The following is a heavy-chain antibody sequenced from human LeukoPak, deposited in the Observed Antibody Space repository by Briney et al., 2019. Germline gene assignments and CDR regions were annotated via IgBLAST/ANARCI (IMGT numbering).Heavy chain of an antibody. D-gene: IGHD3-16*02. CDR3: ARVREYDYVWGSYRLFDY. J-gene: IGHJ4*02. CDR1: GGSLSGYY. V-gene: IGHV4-34*01. CDR2: TKQRGRT. Sequence: SETLSLTCAVYGGSLSGYYWSWIRQPPGKGLEWIGETKQRGRTNYNPSLKSRVTISVDTSKNQFSLKLRSVTAADTAVYYCARVREYDYVWGSYRLFDYWGQGTLVTVSS.